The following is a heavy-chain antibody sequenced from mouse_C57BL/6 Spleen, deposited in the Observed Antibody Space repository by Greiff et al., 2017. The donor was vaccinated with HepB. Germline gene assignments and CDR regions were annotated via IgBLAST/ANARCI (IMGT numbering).Heavy chain of an antibody. CDR1: GYAFSSYW. V-gene: IGHV1-80*01. J-gene: IGHJ3*01. Sequence: QVQLLQSGAELVKPGASVKISCKASGYAFSSYWMNWVKQRPGKGLEWIGQIYPGDGDTNYNGKFKGKATLTADKSSSTAYMQLSSLTSEDSAVYFCARENGYDGQRGLFAYWGQGTLVTVSA. CDR2: IYPGDGDT. D-gene: IGHD2-3*01. CDR3: ARENGYDGQRGLFAY.